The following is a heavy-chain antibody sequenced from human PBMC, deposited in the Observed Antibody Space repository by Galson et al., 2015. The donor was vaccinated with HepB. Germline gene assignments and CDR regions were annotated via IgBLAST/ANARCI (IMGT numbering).Heavy chain of an antibody. CDR1: GFSFFSYG. CDR2: IRYDGDIK. V-gene: IGHV3-30*02. D-gene: IGHD3-10*01. Sequence: SLRLSCAASGFSFFSYGMHWVRQAPGKGLEWVAFIRYDGDIKYYADSVKGRFTISRDNSKNTLYLQMNSLRAEDTAVYYCAKDRGWAGAEEISFDYWGQGTLVTVSS. J-gene: IGHJ4*02. CDR3: AKDRGWAGAEEISFDY.